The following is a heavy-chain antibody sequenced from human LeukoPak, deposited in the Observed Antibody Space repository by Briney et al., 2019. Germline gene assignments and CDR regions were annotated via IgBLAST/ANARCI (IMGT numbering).Heavy chain of an antibody. D-gene: IGHD2-15*01. CDR2: ISVSGNT. V-gene: IGHV3-23*01. CDR1: PPPPPPPP. J-gene: IGHJ4*02. CDR3: AKAPVTTCSGAYCYPFDY. Sequence: GGSLRLSCAPPPPPPPPPPPPWVRQGPGKGLEWVSAISVSGNTYHADSVKGRFTISRDSSKNTLYLQMNSLRAGDAAVYYCAKAPVTTCSGAYCYPFDYWSQGTLVTVSS.